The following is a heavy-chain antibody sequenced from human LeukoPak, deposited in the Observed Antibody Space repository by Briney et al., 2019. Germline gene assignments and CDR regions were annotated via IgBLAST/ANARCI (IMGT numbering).Heavy chain of an antibody. V-gene: IGHV6-1*01. CDR1: GDSVSSNSAA. CDR3: ARGIQQQLVPHPEFDY. D-gene: IGHD6-13*01. J-gene: IGHJ4*02. CDR2: TYYRSKWYN. Sequence: PSQTLSLTCAISGDSVSSNSAAWNWIRQSPSRGLEWLGRTYYRSKWYNDYAVSVKSRITINPDTSKNQFSLQLNSVTPEDTAVYYCARGIQQQLVPHPEFDYWGQGTLVIVSS.